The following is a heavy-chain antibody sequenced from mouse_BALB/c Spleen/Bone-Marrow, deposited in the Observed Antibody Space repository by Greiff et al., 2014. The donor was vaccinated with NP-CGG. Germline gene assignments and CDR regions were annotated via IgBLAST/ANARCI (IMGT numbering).Heavy chain of an antibody. CDR1: GFTFIDHY. CDR2: IRNKAYGYTT. CDR3: ARFPMDY. J-gene: IGHJ4*01. V-gene: IGHV7-3*02. Sequence: EVKLVESGGGLVQPGGSLRLSCTTSGFTFIDHYMSWVRQPPGKALGWLGFIRNKAYGYTTEYSASVKGRFTISRDNSQSILYLQMNTLRAEDSATYYCARFPMDYWGQGTSVTVSS.